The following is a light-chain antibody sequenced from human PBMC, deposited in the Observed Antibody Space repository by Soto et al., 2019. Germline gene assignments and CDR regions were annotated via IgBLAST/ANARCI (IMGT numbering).Light chain of an antibody. Sequence: EIVLTQSPATLSLSPGERATLSCRARQTVSSYLAWYQQKPGQAPRLLIYDASNRAAGIPARFSGSGSGTDFTLTISTLAPEDFAVYYCQQRINWPLTFGGGTKVEIK. J-gene: IGKJ4*01. CDR3: QQRINWPLT. CDR1: QTVSSY. CDR2: DAS. V-gene: IGKV3-11*01.